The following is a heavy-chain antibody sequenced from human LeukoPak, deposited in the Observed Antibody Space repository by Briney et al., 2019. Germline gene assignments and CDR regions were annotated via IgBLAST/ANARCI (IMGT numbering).Heavy chain of an antibody. V-gene: IGHV1-69*13. J-gene: IGHJ3*02. CDR2: IIPIFGTA. CDR1: GYTFTSYG. D-gene: IGHD3-22*01. Sequence: VKVSCKASGYTFTSYGISWVRQAPGQGLEWMGGIIPIFGTANYAQKFQGRVTITADESTSTAYMELSSLRSEDTAVYYCARVSGLEYYDSSGTTAHAFDIWGQGTMVTVSS. CDR3: ARVSGLEYYDSSGTTAHAFDI.